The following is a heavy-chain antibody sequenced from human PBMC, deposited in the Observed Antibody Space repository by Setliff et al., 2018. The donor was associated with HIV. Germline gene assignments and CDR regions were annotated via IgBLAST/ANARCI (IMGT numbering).Heavy chain of an antibody. CDR3: ASYRKAERWLQLGGNFDY. CDR2: IYYSGST. J-gene: IGHJ4*02. Sequence: SETLSLTCTVSGGSISSSSYYWGWIRQPPGKRLEWIGSIYYSGSTYYNPSLKSRVTISVDTSKNQFSLKLSSVNAADTAVYYCASYRKAERWLQLGGNFDYWGQGTLVTVSS. D-gene: IGHD5-12*01. V-gene: IGHV4-39*01. CDR1: GGSISSSSYY.